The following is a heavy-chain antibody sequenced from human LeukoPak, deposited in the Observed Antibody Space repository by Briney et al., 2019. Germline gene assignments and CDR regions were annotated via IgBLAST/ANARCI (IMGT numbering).Heavy chain of an antibody. Sequence: GSLRLSCAASGFTFSSYWMSWVRQPPGKGLEWIGEINHSGSTNYNPSLKSRVTISVDTSKNQFSLKLSSVTAADTAVYYCARGALLWFGAKMEYYFDYWGQGTPLTVSP. D-gene: IGHD3-10*01. CDR3: ARGALLWFGAKMEYYFDY. J-gene: IGHJ4*02. CDR2: INHSGST. V-gene: IGHV4-34*01. CDR1: GFTFSSYW.